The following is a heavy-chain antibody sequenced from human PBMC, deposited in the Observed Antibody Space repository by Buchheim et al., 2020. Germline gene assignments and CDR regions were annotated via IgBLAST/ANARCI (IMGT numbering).Heavy chain of an antibody. D-gene: IGHD2-15*01. J-gene: IGHJ5*02. CDR3: ARDLHCSGGSCYSGNWFDP. CDR2: IYYSGST. Sequence: QVQLQESGPGLVKPSETLSLTCTVSGGSVSSGSYYWSWIRQPPGKGLEWIGYIYYSGSTNYNPSLKSRVTISVDTSKNQFSLKLSSVTAADTAVYYCARDLHCSGGSCYSGNWFDPWGQGTL. V-gene: IGHV4-61*01. CDR1: GGSVSSGSYY.